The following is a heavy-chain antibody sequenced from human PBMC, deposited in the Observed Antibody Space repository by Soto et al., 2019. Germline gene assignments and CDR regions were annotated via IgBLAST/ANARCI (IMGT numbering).Heavy chain of an antibody. D-gene: IGHD3-10*01. CDR1: GFIFRTYG. J-gene: IGHJ6*02. CDR3: AKGRDGSGRFYGMDV. CDR2: IYYDGDYK. Sequence: QEQLVESGGGAVQPGRSLRLSCVASGFIFRTYGMHWVRQAPGKGLEWVAMIYYDGDYKYYADSVKGRFTISRDNSKNTMYLQMNTLRADDTGLYYCAKGRDGSGRFYGMDVWGQGTTVTVSS. V-gene: IGHV3-33*06.